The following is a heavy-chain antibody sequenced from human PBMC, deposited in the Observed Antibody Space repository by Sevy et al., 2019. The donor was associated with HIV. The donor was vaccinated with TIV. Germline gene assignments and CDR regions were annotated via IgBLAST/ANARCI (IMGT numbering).Heavy chain of an antibody. CDR3: AGENAWGRGYS. J-gene: IGHJ4*02. CDR1: GGSITSLY. V-gene: IGHV4-59*08. Sequence: ETLSLTCTVSGGSITSLYWNWIRQPPGKGLEWIANIYYNGHINYNPSLRGRVTLSLDTSKNQFSLSLSSVTAADSAMYYCAGENAWGRGYSWGQGTLVTVSS. CDR2: IYYNGHI. D-gene: IGHD1-26*01.